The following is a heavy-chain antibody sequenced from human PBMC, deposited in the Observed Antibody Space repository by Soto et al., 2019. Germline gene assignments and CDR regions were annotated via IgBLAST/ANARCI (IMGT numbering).Heavy chain of an antibody. CDR2: IYWDDDT. J-gene: IGHJ4*02. CDR3: VHKYFGVVKGAYFDS. D-gene: IGHD3-3*01. CDR1: GFSLSSEGAA. Sequence: SGPTLVNPTQTLTLTCTFSGFSLSSEGAAVGWIRQPPTKALEWLGLIYWDDDTRYRPSLKTRLSITRDPSKDQVVLTMTNMDPVDTATYYCVHKYFGVVKGAYFDSWGQGALVTVSS. V-gene: IGHV2-5*02.